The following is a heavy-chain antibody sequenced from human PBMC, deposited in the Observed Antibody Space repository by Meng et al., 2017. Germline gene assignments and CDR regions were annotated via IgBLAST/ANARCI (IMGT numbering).Heavy chain of an antibody. Sequence: GGSLRLSCAASGFTVSSNEMSWVRQAPGKGLEWVSSISGGSTYYADSVKGRFTISRDNSKNTLYLQMNSLRAEDTAVYYCARAAEMATIDYYYYGMDVWGQGTTVTVSS. CDR3: ARAAEMATIDYYYYGMDV. CDR2: ISGGST. D-gene: IGHD5-24*01. CDR1: GFTVSSNE. J-gene: IGHJ6*02. V-gene: IGHV3-38-3*01.